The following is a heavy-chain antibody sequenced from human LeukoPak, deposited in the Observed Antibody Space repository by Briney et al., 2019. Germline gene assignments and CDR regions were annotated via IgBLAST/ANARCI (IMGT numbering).Heavy chain of an antibody. V-gene: IGHV4-61*02. J-gene: IGHJ4*02. Sequence: SSQTLSLTCTVSGGSISSGSYYWSWIRQPAGKGLEWIGRISTSGSTNYNPSLKSRVTISVDTSKNQFSLKLSSVTAADTAVYYCARLRNRFMALDYWGQGTLVTVSS. CDR3: ARLRNRFMALDY. D-gene: IGHD1-14*01. CDR2: ISTSGST. CDR1: GGSISSGSYY.